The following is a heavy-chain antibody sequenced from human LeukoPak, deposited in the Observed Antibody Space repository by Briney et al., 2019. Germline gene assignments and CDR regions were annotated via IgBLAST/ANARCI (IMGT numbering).Heavy chain of an antibody. D-gene: IGHD2-2*01. Sequence: VASVKVSCKASGYTFTSYCISWVRQAPGQGLEWMGWISAYNGNTNYAQKLQGRVTMTTDTSTSTAYMELRSLRSDDTAVYYCARTIVVVPAAMRGAFDYWGQGTLVTVSS. CDR2: ISAYNGNT. CDR3: ARTIVVVPAAMRGAFDY. V-gene: IGHV1-18*01. CDR1: GYTFTSYC. J-gene: IGHJ4*02.